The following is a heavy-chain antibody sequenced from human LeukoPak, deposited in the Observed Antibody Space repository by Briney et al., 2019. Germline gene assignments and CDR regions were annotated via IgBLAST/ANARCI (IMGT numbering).Heavy chain of an antibody. Sequence: SETLSLTCTVSGGSISSGSYYWSWIRQPAGKGLEWIGRIYTSGSTNYNLSLKSRVTISVDTSKNQFSLKLSSVTAADTAVYYCARSTTVTTEFDYWGQGTLVTVSS. J-gene: IGHJ4*02. D-gene: IGHD4-11*01. CDR2: IYTSGST. CDR3: ARSTTVTTEFDY. V-gene: IGHV4-61*02. CDR1: GGSISSGSYY.